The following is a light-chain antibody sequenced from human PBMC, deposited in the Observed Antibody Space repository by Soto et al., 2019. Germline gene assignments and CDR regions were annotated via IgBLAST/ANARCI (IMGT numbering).Light chain of an antibody. CDR3: RSYTSSSTGV. Sequence: QSALTQPASVSGSPGQSITISCTGTSSDVGGYNYVSWYQQHPGKAPKLMIYEVSNRPSGVSHRFSGSKSGNTASLTSSGLQAEDEADYYCRSYTSSSTGVFGTGTKLTVL. V-gene: IGLV2-14*01. CDR1: SSDVGGYNY. CDR2: EVS. J-gene: IGLJ1*01.